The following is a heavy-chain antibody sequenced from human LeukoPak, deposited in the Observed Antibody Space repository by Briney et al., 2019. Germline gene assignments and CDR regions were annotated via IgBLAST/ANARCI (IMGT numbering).Heavy chain of an antibody. D-gene: IGHD2-15*01. V-gene: IGHV1-2*02. Sequence: ASVKVSCKASGYTFTGYYMHWVRQAPGQGLEWMGWINPNSGGTNYAQKFQGRVTMTRDTSISTAYMELSRLRSDDTAVYYCARDVTVVAAYSYYFDYWGQGTLVTVSS. J-gene: IGHJ4*02. CDR3: ARDVTVVAAYSYYFDY. CDR2: INPNSGGT. CDR1: GYTFTGYY.